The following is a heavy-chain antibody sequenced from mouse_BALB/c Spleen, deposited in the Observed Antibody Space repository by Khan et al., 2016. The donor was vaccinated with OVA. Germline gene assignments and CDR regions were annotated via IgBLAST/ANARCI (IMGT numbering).Heavy chain of an antibody. CDR1: GYTFTSYW. CDR2: INPTSGYT. J-gene: IGHJ2*01. CDR3: ARDRIDY. Sequence: QVQLQQSGAELAKPGASVKMSCTASGYTFTSYWMHWIKQRPGQVLEWIGYINPTSGYTDYHQKFKDKATLTADKSSSTAYMQLSTLTSDDSAVYYCARDRIDYWGQGTALTVSS. V-gene: IGHV1-7*01.